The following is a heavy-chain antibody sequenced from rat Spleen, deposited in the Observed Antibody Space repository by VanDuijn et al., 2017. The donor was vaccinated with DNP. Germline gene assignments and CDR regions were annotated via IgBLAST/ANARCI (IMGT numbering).Heavy chain of an antibody. CDR1: GFTFSDYY. V-gene: IGHV5-22*01. J-gene: IGHJ2*01. CDR2: ISYDGGHT. D-gene: IGHD1-12*02. CDR3: GRPQDYAGSYPRY. Sequence: EVQLVESGGGVVQPGRSLKLSCAASGFTFSDYYMAWVRQAPTKGLEWVAYISYDGGHTSYGDSVRGRFTISRENAKSTLYLQKNSLRSEDMDTDYCGRPQDYAGSYPRYWGQGVMVTVSS.